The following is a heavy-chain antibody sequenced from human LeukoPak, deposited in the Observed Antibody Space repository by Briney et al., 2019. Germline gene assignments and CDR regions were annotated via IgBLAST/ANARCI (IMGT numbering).Heavy chain of an antibody. CDR2: ISSSSSYI. V-gene: IGHV3-21*04. CDR1: GFTFSSNS. CDR3: AKDLGVGYCSSTGCLTYYIDY. D-gene: IGHD2-2*01. Sequence: GGSLRLSCAASGFTFSSNSMNWVSQAPGKGLEWVSSISSSSSYIYYADSVKGRFTISRDKSKNALSLQTNRLRDEDTAVYYCAKDLGVGYCSSTGCLTYYIDYWGQGTLVTVSS. J-gene: IGHJ4*01.